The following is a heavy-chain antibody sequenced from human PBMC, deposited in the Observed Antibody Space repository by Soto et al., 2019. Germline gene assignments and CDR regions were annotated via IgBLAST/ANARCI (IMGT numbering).Heavy chain of an antibody. Sequence: QVQLVQSGAEVKKPGASVKVSCKASGYTFTSYDINWVRQATGQGLEWMGWMNPNSGNTGYAQKFQGRVTMTRNTSISTAYMELSSLRSEDTAVYYCARKLLWFGELKLDPWGQGTLVTVSS. CDR1: GYTFTSYD. D-gene: IGHD3-10*01. J-gene: IGHJ5*02. CDR3: ARKLLWFGELKLDP. V-gene: IGHV1-8*01. CDR2: MNPNSGNT.